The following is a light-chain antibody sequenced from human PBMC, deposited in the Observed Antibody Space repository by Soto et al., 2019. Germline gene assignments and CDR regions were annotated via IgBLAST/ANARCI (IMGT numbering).Light chain of an antibody. CDR2: DDS. V-gene: IGLV3-21*02. J-gene: IGLJ1*01. CDR3: HVWDSSSDHYV. CDR1: NIGGKS. Sequence: SYELTQPPSVSVAPGQTARITCGGNNIGGKSVHWYQQKPGQAPVLVVYDDSDRPSGIPDRFSGSNSGDTATLTIRRVEAGDEADYYCHVWDSSSDHYVFGTGTRSPP.